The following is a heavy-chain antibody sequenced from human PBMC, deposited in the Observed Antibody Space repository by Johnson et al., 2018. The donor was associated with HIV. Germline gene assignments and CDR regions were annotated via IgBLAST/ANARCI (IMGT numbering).Heavy chain of an antibody. CDR3: AKDRKWLRSEGVGAFDI. J-gene: IGHJ3*02. CDR1: GFTFDDYA. Sequence: QLVESGGVVVQPGGSLRLSCAASGFTFDDYAMHWVRQAPGKGLEWVSLISWDGGSTYYAASVKGRFPISRANSKNSLYLQMNRLRAEYTALYYCAKDRKWLRSEGVGAFDIWGQGTMVTVSS. D-gene: IGHD5-12*01. V-gene: IGHV3-43D*03. CDR2: ISWDGGST.